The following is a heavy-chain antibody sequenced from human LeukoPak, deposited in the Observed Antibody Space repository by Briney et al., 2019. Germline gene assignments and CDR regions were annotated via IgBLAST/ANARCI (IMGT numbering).Heavy chain of an antibody. CDR1: GYTFTSYY. CDR2: INPSGGST. J-gene: IGHJ4*02. CDR3: ARSRGSCYSCGDY. V-gene: IGHV1-46*01. Sequence: GASVTVSCTASGYTFTSYYMHWVRQAPGQGLEWMGIINPSGGSTSYAQKFQGRVTMTRDTSTSTVYMELSSLRSEDTAVYYCARSRGSCYSCGDYWGQGTLVTVSS. D-gene: IGHD2-15*01.